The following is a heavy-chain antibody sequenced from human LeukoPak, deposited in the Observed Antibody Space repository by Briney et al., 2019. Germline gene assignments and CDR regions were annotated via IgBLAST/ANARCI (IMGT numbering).Heavy chain of an antibody. Sequence: PSETLSLTCSVSGGSLSNNYWGWIRQPPGRGLEWIGYISYTGSTSYTPSLKSRVSIFLETPRNPFSLEVSSVIAADTAVYYCARLQSANHDNGYYTGGFYYMDVWGKGTTVTVSS. V-gene: IGHV4-59*08. J-gene: IGHJ6*03. D-gene: IGHD4-17*01. CDR3: ARLQSANHDNGYYTGGFYYMDV. CDR2: ISYTGST. CDR1: GGSLSNNY.